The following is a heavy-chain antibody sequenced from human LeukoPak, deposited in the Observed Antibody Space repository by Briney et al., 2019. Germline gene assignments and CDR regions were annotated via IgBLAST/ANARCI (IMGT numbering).Heavy chain of an antibody. CDR2: IKQDGSDK. CDR1: GFTFSNYW. Sequence: GGSLRLSCAASGFTFSNYWMSWVRQAPGKGLEWVANIKQDGSDKNYVGSVKGRFTISRDNAKNSLYLQMNSLRAEDTAVYYCARGQYSSGPEDYWGQGTLVTVSS. V-gene: IGHV3-7*01. D-gene: IGHD6-19*01. CDR3: ARGQYSSGPEDY. J-gene: IGHJ4*02.